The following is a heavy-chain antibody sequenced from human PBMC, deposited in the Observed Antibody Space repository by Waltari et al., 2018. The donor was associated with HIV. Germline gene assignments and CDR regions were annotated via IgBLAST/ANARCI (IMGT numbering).Heavy chain of an antibody. J-gene: IGHJ5*02. V-gene: IGHV4-39*01. CDR3: VRQYRGGGREVVLAS. CDR1: YASIISASHF. Sequence: QVRWQASGPPLGTPWETLSHTCTISYASIISASHFLGWVRQTPGKGPEWIASIFHSRVAYYSPAFKSRVTVSVDKVKNQFYLKRKSMSVTVTGVFFCVRQYRGGGREVVLASWGQGLLVTVSS. D-gene: IGHD2-15*01. CDR2: IFHSRVA.